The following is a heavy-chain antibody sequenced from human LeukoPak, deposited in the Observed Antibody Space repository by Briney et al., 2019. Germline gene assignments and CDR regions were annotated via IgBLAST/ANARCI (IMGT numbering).Heavy chain of an antibody. J-gene: IGHJ4*02. D-gene: IGHD3-10*01. Sequence: ASVKVSCTASGYTFTGYYMHWVRQAHGQGLEWMGWINPNSGGTNYAQKFQGRVTMTRDTSISTAYMELSRLRSDDTAVYYCARDYYGSGSLFDYWGQGTLVTVSS. CDR2: INPNSGGT. CDR3: ARDYYGSGSLFDY. V-gene: IGHV1-2*02. CDR1: GYTFTGYY.